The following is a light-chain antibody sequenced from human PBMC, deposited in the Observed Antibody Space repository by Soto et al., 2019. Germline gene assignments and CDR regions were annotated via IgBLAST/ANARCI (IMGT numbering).Light chain of an antibody. J-gene: IGKJ1*01. CDR1: QSVSSN. CDR3: QQYNNWWT. Sequence: VLTQSPATLSLSPGERATLSCRAGQSVSSNLAWYQQKPGQAPRLLIYGASTRATGIPARFTGSGSGAEFTHTISSLQFDDSAVYYCQQYNNWWTFGQGTKVDIK. CDR2: GAS. V-gene: IGKV3-15*01.